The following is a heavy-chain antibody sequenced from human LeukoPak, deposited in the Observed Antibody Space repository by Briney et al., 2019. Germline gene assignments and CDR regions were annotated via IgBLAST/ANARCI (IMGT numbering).Heavy chain of an antibody. V-gene: IGHV4-30-4*01. CDR3: ARAPRENWFDP. Sequence: SQTLSLTCTVSGGSISSGDYYWCWIRQPPGKGLEWIGYIYYSGSTYYNPSLKSRVTISVDTSKNQFSLKLSSVTAADTAVYYCARAPRENWFDPWGQGTLVTVSS. J-gene: IGHJ5*02. D-gene: IGHD3-10*01. CDR2: IYYSGST. CDR1: GGSISSGDYY.